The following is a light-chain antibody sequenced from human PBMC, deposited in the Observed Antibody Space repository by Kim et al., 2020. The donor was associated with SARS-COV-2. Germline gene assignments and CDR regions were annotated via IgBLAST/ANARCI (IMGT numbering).Light chain of an antibody. J-gene: IGKJ3*01. CDR1: QGISNF. CDR3: LQHNFYPFT. Sequence: DVQMTQSPSVVSAFVGDRFTITCRASQGISNFLGWFQQKPGKVLKRLIYAASSLQSDVPSRFSGSGSGTEFTLTISSLQPEDSATYYCLQHNFYPFTFGPGTKVDIK. V-gene: IGKV1-17*03. CDR2: AAS.